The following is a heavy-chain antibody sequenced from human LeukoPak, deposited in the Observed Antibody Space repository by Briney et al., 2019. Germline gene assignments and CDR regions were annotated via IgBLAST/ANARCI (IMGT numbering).Heavy chain of an antibody. CDR3: ARMDVVVAAAIDY. Sequence: SETLSLSCTVSGGSISSGGYYWSWLRQHPGKGLEWIGYIYYSGSTYYNPSLKSRVTISVDTSKNQFSLKLSSVTAADTAVYYCARMDVVVAAAIDYWGQGTLVTVSS. CDR2: IYYSGST. D-gene: IGHD2-15*01. CDR1: GGSISSGGYY. J-gene: IGHJ4*02. V-gene: IGHV4-31*03.